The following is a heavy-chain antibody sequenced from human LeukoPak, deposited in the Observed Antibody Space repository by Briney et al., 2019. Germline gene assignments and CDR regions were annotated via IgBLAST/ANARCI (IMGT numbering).Heavy chain of an antibody. J-gene: IGHJ4*02. D-gene: IGHD3-16*02. CDR1: GYTCTGYY. V-gene: IGHV1-2*02. CDR2: INPNSGGT. CDR3: ARGGDYDYVWGSNRYSDY. Sequence: ASVKVSCKASGYTCTGYYMHWVRQAPGQGLEWMGWINPNSGGTSYAQKFQGRVTMTRDTSISTAYMELSRLRSDDKAVYYCARGGDYDYVWGSNRYSDYWGQGTLVTVSS.